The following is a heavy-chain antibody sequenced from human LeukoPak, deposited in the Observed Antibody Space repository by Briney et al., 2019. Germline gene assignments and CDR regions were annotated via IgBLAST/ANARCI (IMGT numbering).Heavy chain of an antibody. CDR3: ARECCGGQQWLAPAFDYYYYGMDV. D-gene: IGHD6-19*01. CDR2: ISAYNGNT. CDR1: GYTFTSYG. Sequence: ASVTVSCTASGYTFTSYGISWVRQAPGQGLEWMAWISAYNGNTNYAQKLQGRVTMTTDTSTSTAYMELRSLRSDDTAVYYCARECCGGQQWLAPAFDYYYYGMDVWGKGTTVTVSS. V-gene: IGHV1-18*04. J-gene: IGHJ6*04.